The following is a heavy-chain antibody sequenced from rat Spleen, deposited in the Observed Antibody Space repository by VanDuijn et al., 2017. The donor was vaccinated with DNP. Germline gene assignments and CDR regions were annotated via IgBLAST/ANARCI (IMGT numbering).Heavy chain of an antibody. J-gene: IGHJ3*01. CDR1: GFTYNNYV. D-gene: IGHD4-3*01. Sequence: EVQLVESGGGLVQPGRSLKLSCAASGFTYNNYVMAWVRQAPTKGLEWVASISTGGGDTYYRDSMRGRFTISRDNAKNTLYLQMDSLRSEDTATYYCARDTTRSNSGAFAYWGQGTLVTVSS. CDR2: ISTGGGDT. V-gene: IGHV5S13*01. CDR3: ARDTTRSNSGAFAY.